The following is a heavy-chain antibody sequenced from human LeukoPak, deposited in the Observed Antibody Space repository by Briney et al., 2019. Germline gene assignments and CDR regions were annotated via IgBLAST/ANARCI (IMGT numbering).Heavy chain of an antibody. J-gene: IGHJ3*02. V-gene: IGHV1-2*02. D-gene: IGHD4-17*01. CDR3: AMGYGDYDAFDI. CDR1: GYTFHKYG. CDR2: INPNSGGT. Sequence: ASVKVSCKASGYTFHKYGISWVRQAPGQGLEWMGWINPNSGGTNYAQKFQGRVTMTRDTSISTAYMELSRLRSDDTAVYYCAMGYGDYDAFDIWGQGTMVTVSS.